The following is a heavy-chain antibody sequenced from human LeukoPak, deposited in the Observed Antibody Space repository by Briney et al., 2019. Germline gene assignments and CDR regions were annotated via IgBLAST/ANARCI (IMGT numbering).Heavy chain of an antibody. Sequence: SGGSLRLSCAASGFTFSSYAMHWVRQAPGKGLEYVSAISSNGGSTYYANSVKGRFTISRDNSKNTPYLQMGSLRAEDMAVYYCARDANWGSPLYYFDYWGQGTLVTVSS. D-gene: IGHD7-27*01. J-gene: IGHJ4*02. CDR1: GFTFSSYA. CDR2: ISSNGGST. CDR3: ARDANWGSPLYYFDY. V-gene: IGHV3-64*01.